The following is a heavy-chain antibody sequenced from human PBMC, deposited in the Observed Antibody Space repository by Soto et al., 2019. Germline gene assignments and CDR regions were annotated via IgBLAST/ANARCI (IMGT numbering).Heavy chain of an antibody. J-gene: IGHJ4*02. CDR1: GFTFSSYS. D-gene: IGHD2-15*01. CDR3: ARDGEYCSGGSCYLLPDY. V-gene: IGHV3-21*01. CDR2: ISSSSSYI. Sequence: GGSLRLSCAASGFTFSSYSMNWVRQAPGKGLEWVSSISSSSSYIYYADSVKGRFTISRENAKNSLYLQMNSLRAEDTAVYYCARDGEYCSGGSCYLLPDYWGQGTLVTVSS.